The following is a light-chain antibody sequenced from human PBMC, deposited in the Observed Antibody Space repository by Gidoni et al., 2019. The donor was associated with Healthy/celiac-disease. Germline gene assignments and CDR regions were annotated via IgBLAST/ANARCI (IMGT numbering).Light chain of an antibody. CDR1: QSVSSN. V-gene: IGKV3-15*01. CDR2: GAS. CDR3: QQYNNWPRT. J-gene: IGKJ2*01. Sequence: ALPPATLSVSPGERATLSSRASQSVSSNLAWYQQKPGQAPGLIIYGASTRATGIPARFSGSGSGTEFTLTISSLQSEDFAVYYCQQYNNWPRTFGQGTKLEIK.